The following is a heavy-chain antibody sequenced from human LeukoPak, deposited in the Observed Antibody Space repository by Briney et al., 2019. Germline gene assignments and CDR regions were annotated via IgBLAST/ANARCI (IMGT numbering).Heavy chain of an antibody. J-gene: IGHJ6*02. CDR3: ARDTRGIAAAGNYYGMDV. CDR1: GLTFSSYW. CDR2: IKQDGSEK. V-gene: IGHV3-7*01. D-gene: IGHD6-13*01. Sequence: GGSLRLSCAASGLTFSSYWMSWVRQAPGKGLEWVANIKQDGSEKYYVDSVKGRFTISRDNAKNSLYLQMNSLRAEDTAVYYCARDTRGIAAAGNYYGMDVWGQGTTVTVSS.